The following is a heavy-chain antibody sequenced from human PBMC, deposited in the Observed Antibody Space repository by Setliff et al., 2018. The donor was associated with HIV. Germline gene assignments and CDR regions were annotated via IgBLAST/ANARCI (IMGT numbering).Heavy chain of an antibody. CDR2: ISGSGGST. CDR3: ARPRTGYYYMDV. V-gene: IGHV3-23*01. D-gene: IGHD3-9*01. J-gene: IGHJ6*03. CDR1: GFTFSTYP. Sequence: PGGSLRLSCAASGFTFSTYPMSWVRQAPGKGLEWVSGISGSGGSTYYADSVKGRFTISRDNSKNTLYLQMNSLRAEDTAVYYCARPRTGYYYMDVWGKGTTVTVSS.